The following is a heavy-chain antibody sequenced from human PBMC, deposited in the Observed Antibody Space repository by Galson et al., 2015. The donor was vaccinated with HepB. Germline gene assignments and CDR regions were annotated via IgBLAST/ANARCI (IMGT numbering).Heavy chain of an antibody. J-gene: IGHJ6*02. D-gene: IGHD3-10*01. V-gene: IGHV3-7*05. CDR1: GFIFSTYW. CDR2: IKEDESEK. CDR3: ARVKRGEWYSFYYYGMDV. Sequence: SLRLSCAASGFIFSTYWMNWVRQAPGTGLEWVAKIKEDESEKNYVDTVKGRFTISRDNAKNSLYLKMNSLRAEDTAVYYCARVKRGEWYSFYYYGMDVWGQGTTVTVSS.